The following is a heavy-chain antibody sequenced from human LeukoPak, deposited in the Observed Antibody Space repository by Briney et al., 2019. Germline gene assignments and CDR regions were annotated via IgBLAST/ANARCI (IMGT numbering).Heavy chain of an antibody. Sequence: GGSLRLSCAASGFTFSSYWMSWVRQAPGMGLEWVANIKQDGSEKYYVDSVKGRFTISRDNAKNSLYLQMNSLRAEDTAVYYCARADLKRAYDYWGQGTLVTVSS. CDR3: ARADLKRAYDY. V-gene: IGHV3-7*01. J-gene: IGHJ4*02. CDR2: IKQDGSEK. CDR1: GFTFSSYW.